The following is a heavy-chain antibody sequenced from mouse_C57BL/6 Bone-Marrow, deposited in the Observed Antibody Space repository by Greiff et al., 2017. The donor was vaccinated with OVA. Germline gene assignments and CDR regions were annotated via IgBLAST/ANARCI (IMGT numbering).Heavy chain of an antibody. Sequence: VQLQQSGPELVKPGASVKISCKASGYSFTGYYMNWVKQSPEKSLEWIGEINPSTGGTTYNQKFKAKATLTVDKSSSTAYMQLKSLTSEDSAVYYCARFWDWFAYWGQGTLVTVSA. CDR1: GYSFTGYY. CDR2: INPSTGGT. J-gene: IGHJ3*01. CDR3: ARFWDWFAY. D-gene: IGHD4-1*01. V-gene: IGHV1-42*01.